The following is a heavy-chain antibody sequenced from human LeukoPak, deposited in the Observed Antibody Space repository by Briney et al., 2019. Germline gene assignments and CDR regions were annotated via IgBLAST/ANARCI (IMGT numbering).Heavy chain of an antibody. Sequence: PGGSLRLSCAASGFMFSSYSMNWVRQAPGKGLEWVSYIRSGSTTIYYADSVKGRFTISRDNAKNSLYLQMNSLRAEDAAVYYCARGGYYDSSGLDYWGQGTLVTVSS. D-gene: IGHD3-22*01. CDR1: GFMFSSYS. V-gene: IGHV3-48*04. J-gene: IGHJ4*02. CDR2: IRSGSTTI. CDR3: ARGGYYDSSGLDY.